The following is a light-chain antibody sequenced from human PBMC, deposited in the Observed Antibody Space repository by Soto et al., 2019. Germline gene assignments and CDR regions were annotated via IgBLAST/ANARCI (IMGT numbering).Light chain of an antibody. J-gene: IGLJ1*01. Sequence: SYELTQPPSVSVAPGQTAKIICGGNNIGSKSVQWYQQKPGQAPVLVAYDDSDRPSGIPERFSGSKSWNTATLTISRVEAGDEADYYCQVWDTSSDHYVFGTGTKVTVL. V-gene: IGLV3-21*02. CDR2: DDS. CDR1: NIGSKS. CDR3: QVWDTSSDHYV.